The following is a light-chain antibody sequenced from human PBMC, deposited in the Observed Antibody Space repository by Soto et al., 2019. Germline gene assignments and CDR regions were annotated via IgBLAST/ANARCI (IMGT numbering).Light chain of an antibody. CDR2: GAS. J-gene: IGKJ1*01. V-gene: IGKV3-15*01. CDR1: QSISSN. CDR3: QQYNNSPPWT. Sequence: EIVMTQSPATLSVSPGERATLSCRARQSISSNLAWYQHKPGQAPRLLIYGASTRATGIPARFSGSGSGTEFTLTISSLQSEDFAVYYCQQYNNSPPWTFGQGTKVEIK.